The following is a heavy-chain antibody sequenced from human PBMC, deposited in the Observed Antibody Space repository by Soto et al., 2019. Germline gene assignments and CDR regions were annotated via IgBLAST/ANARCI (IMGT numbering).Heavy chain of an antibody. CDR1: GGCFSGYY. CDR2: INHSGST. D-gene: IGHD3-22*01. J-gene: IGHJ4*02. Sequence: PSETLSLTCAVYGGCFSGYYWSWIRQPPGKGLEWIGEINHSGSTNYNPSLKSRVTISVDTSKNQFSLKLSSVTAADTAVYYCARGTPSHYYDSSGYYLYYFDYWGQGTLVTVSS. V-gene: IGHV4-34*01. CDR3: ARGTPSHYYDSSGYYLYYFDY.